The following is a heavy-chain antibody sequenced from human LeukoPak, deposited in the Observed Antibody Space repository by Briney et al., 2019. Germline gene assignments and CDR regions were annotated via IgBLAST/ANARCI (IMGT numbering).Heavy chain of an antibody. CDR2: IYYSGST. Sequence: SETLNLTCTVSGGSISSSSYYWGWIRQPPGKGLEWIGSIYYSGSTYYNPSLKSRVTISVDTSKNQFSLKLSSVTAADTAVYYCAGRGSGGYSYGILDYWGQGTLVTVSS. J-gene: IGHJ4*02. CDR3: AGRGSGGYSYGILDY. D-gene: IGHD5-18*01. V-gene: IGHV4-39*01. CDR1: GGSISSSSYY.